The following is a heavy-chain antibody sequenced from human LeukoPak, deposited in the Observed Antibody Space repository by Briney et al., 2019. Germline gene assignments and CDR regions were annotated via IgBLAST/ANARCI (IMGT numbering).Heavy chain of an antibody. J-gene: IGHJ4*02. Sequence: GGSLRLSCPGSGFTFGGAWMTWVRQIPGKGLEWVGHIKSRTDGGTTDYAAPVKGRFTISRDDAKNTVYLQMNSLKTEDSAVYFCATEFYSNGYNFWGQGTLVTVSS. CDR3: ATEFYSNGYNF. V-gene: IGHV3-15*01. CDR2: IKSRTDGGTT. D-gene: IGHD5-24*01. CDR1: GFTFGGAW.